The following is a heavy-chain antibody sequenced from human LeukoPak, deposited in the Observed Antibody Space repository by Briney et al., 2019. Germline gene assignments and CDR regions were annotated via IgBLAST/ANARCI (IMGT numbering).Heavy chain of an antibody. CDR1: GGSFSGYY. CDR3: ARGQIVRDYYDTYGTFDY. CDR2: INHSGST. V-gene: IGHV4-34*01. Sequence: SSETLSLTCAVYGGSFSGYYWSRIRQPPGKGLEWIGEINHSGSTNYHPSLKSRVTISVDTSKNQFSLKVSSVTAADTAVYYCARGQIVRDYYDTYGTFDYWGQGTLVTVSS. J-gene: IGHJ4*02. D-gene: IGHD3-22*01.